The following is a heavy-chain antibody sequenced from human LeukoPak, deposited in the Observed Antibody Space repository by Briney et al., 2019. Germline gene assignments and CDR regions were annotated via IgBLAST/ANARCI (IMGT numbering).Heavy chain of an antibody. CDR2: IFYSGST. CDR1: GGSLSRSTYY. V-gene: IGHV4-39*01. Sequence: SETLSLTCIVSGGSLSRSTYYWGWIRQPPGKGLQWIGNIFYSGSTYYNPSLESRLTMSVDTSKNQFSLKLSSVTAADTAVYYCARVITLIAGNWFDPWGQGTLVTVS. CDR3: ARVITLIAGNWFDP. D-gene: IGHD3-22*01. J-gene: IGHJ5*02.